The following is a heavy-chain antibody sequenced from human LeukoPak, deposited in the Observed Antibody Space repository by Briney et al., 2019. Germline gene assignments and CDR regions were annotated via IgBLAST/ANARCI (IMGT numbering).Heavy chain of an antibody. D-gene: IGHD3-3*01. CDR1: GGSISSDY. Sequence: SETLSLTCTVSGGSISSDYWSWIRQPPGKGLEWVGYIYYSGSTNYNPSLKSRVTISVDTSKNQFSLKLSSVTAADTAVYYCARDRGDFLGDAFDIWGQGTMVTVSS. CDR3: ARDRGDFLGDAFDI. CDR2: IYYSGST. J-gene: IGHJ3*02. V-gene: IGHV4-59*01.